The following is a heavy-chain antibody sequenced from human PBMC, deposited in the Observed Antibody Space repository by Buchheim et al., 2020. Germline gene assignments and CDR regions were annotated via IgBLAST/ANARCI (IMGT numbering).Heavy chain of an antibody. CDR3: ARAGGPYYYGFDY. CDR2: ISSSGRSI. J-gene: IGHJ4*02. Sequence: EVQLVESGGGLVQPGGSLRLSCAASGFTFSSYEMNWVRQAPGKGLEWVSYISSSGRSINYADSVKGRFTISRDNAKKSLYLQMNSLRAEDTALYYCARAGGPYYYGFDYWGQGTL. D-gene: IGHD3-10*01. V-gene: IGHV3-48*03. CDR1: GFTFSSYE.